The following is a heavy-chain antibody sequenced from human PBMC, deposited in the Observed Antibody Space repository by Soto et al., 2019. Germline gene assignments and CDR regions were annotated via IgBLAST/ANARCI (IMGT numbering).Heavy chain of an antibody. CDR3: ARGGKYCTNGVSSFYGMDV. D-gene: IGHD2-8*01. J-gene: IGHJ6*02. CDR1: GYTFISYG. Sequence: QVQLVQSGAEVKKPGASVKVSCKASGYTFISYGISWVRQAPGQGLEWMGWISAYNGNTNYAQKFQGRVTMTTDTSTSTAYMELRSLRSDDTAVYYCARGGKYCTNGVSSFYGMDVWGQGTTVTVSS. V-gene: IGHV1-18*01. CDR2: ISAYNGNT.